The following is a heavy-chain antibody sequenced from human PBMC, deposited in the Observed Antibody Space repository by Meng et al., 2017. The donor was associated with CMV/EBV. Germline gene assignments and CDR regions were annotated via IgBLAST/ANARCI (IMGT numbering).Heavy chain of an antibody. CDR1: GFTFSSYA. J-gene: IGHJ4*02. CDR2: ISPTGSTT. CDR3: ARVGRWGGY. V-gene: IGHV3-48*02. Sequence: GGSLRLSCAASGFTFSSYAMSWVRQAPGKGLGWVSYISPTGSTTYYADSMKGRFTISRDNAKNSLYLQMNSLREEDTAVYYCARVGRWGGYWGQGTLVTVSS. D-gene: IGHD4-23*01.